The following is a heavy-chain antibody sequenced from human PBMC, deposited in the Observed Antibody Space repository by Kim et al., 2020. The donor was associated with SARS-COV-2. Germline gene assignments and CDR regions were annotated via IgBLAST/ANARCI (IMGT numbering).Heavy chain of an antibody. CDR3: ASCSVAVGRASDFDI. J-gene: IGHJ3*02. D-gene: IGHD1-26*01. V-gene: IGHV1-3*01. CDR2: ITAGDGKT. Sequence: ASVKVSCKASGYNFSSYDIHWVRQAPGQRLEWMGWITAGDGKTNYTEEFQGRITLARDTSARTVNMELSSLRSEDTAVYYCASCSVAVGRASDFDIWGQGTMVTVSS. CDR1: GYNFSSYD.